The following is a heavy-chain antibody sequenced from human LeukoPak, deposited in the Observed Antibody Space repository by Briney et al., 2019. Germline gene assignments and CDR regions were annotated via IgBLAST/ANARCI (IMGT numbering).Heavy chain of an antibody. V-gene: IGHV4-4*07. J-gene: IGHJ3*02. CDR3: AREGYCGGDCYYYDAFDI. D-gene: IGHD2-21*01. Sequence: SETLSLTCTVSGGSISSYYWSWLRQPAGKGLEWIGRIYTTGSTNYNPSLKSRVTMSVDTSKKQFSLKLGSVTAADTAVYYCAREGYCGGDCYYYDAFDIWGQGTMVTVSS. CDR2: IYTTGST. CDR1: GGSISSYY.